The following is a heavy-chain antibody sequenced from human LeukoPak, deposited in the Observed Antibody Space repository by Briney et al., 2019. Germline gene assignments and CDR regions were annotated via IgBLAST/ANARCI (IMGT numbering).Heavy chain of an antibody. CDR3: ARGRDWLRWFDP. D-gene: IGHD3/OR15-3a*01. V-gene: IGHV1-69*13. J-gene: IGHJ5*02. CDR2: IIPIFGTA. CDR1: GGTFSSYA. Sequence: GASVKVSCKASGGTFSSYAISWVRQAPGQGLEWMGGIIPIFGTANYAQKFQGRVTITADESTSTAYMELSSLRSEDTAVYYCARGRDWLRWFDPWGQGTLVTVSS.